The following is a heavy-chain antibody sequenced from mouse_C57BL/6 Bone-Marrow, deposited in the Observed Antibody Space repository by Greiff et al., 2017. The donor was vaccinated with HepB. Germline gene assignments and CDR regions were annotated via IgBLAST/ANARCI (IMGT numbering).Heavy chain of an antibody. CDR2: IYPGDGDT. J-gene: IGHJ1*03. V-gene: IGHV1-80*01. CDR1: GYAFSSYW. Sequence: VQLQQSGAELVKPGASVKISCKASGYAFSSYWMNWVKQRPGKGLEWIGQIYPGDGDTNYNGTVKGKATLTADNSSSTAYMQLSSLTPEDSAVYCCARPYYYGSSYDWYFDVWGTGTTVTVSS. D-gene: IGHD1-1*01. CDR3: ARPYYYGSSYDWYFDV.